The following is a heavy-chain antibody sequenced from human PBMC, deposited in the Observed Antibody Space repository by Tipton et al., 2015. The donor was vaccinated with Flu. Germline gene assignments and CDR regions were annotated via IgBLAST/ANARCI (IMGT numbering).Heavy chain of an antibody. Sequence: LRLSCAASGFIFSDYAMHWVRQVPGKGLEWVGEINHSGTTNYNPSLTSRVTVSADTSKKQFSLKLTSVTAADTAVYYCASKVANWGVWEPLDYWGHGTLVTVSS. CDR2: INHSGTT. J-gene: IGHJ4*01. D-gene: IGHD7-27*01. CDR3: ASKVANWGVWEPLDY. CDR1: GFIFSDYA. V-gene: IGHV4-34*01.